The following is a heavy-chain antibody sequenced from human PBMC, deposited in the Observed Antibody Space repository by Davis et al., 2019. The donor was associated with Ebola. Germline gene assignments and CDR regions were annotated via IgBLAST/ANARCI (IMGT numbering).Heavy chain of an antibody. CDR2: ISGSGSST. D-gene: IGHD6-13*01. J-gene: IGHJ4*02. CDR1: GFTFSSHA. V-gene: IGHV3-23*01. Sequence: GESLKISCAASGFTFSSHAMTWVRQAPGQGLEWVSAISGSGSSTYYADSVKGRFTISRDNSKNALYLQVNSLRAEDTAVYYCAKRVGYTFDYWGQGTLVTVSS. CDR3: AKRVGYTFDY.